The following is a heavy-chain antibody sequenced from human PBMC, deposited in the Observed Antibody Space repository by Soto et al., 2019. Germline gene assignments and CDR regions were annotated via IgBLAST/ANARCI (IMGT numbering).Heavy chain of an antibody. D-gene: IGHD3-3*01. CDR3: ARDRIGDYDFWSGYYTHYYYMDV. CDR2: IYSGGST. J-gene: IGHJ6*03. V-gene: IGHV3-66*01. Sequence: PGGSLRLSCAASGFTVSSNYMSWVRQAPGKGLEWVSVIYSGGSTYYADSVKGRFTISRDNSKNTLYLQMNSLRAEDTAVYYCARDRIGDYDFWSGYYTHYYYMDVWGKGTTVTVS. CDR1: GFTVSSNY.